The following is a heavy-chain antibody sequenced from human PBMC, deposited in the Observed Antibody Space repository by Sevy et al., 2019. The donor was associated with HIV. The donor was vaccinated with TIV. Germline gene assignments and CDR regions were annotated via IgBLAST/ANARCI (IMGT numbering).Heavy chain of an antibody. Sequence: GGSLRLSCAASGFTFSSYAMSWVRQAPGKGLEWVSAISGSGGSTYYAHSVKGRFTISRDNSKNTLYLQMNSLRAEDTVVYYCAKDAFTSIAVAGTDAFDIWGQGTMVTVSS. CDR2: ISGSGGST. J-gene: IGHJ3*02. V-gene: IGHV3-23*01. D-gene: IGHD6-19*01. CDR1: GFTFSSYA. CDR3: AKDAFTSIAVAGTDAFDI.